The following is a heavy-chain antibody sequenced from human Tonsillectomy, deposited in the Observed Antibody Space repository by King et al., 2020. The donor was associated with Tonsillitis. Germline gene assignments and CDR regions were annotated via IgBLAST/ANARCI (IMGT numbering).Heavy chain of an antibody. V-gene: IGHV3-15*01. CDR2: IKSKKDGETK. CDR1: GRTFTDDW. D-gene: IGHD3-10*01. J-gene: IGHJ4*02. Sequence: VQLVESGGGLVKPGGSLRVSCVISGRTFTDDWMSWVRQAPGKGLEWVGRIKSKKDGETKDYSAPVKGRLTISRDDTKTTLYLEMNGLKTEDTAVYYCTTDKEDSVSYSKLDYWGQGTLVTVTS. CDR3: TTDKEDSVSYSKLDY.